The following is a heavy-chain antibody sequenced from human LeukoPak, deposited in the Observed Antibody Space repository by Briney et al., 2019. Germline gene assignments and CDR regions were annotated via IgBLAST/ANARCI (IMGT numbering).Heavy chain of an antibody. CDR2: ISGGGGST. CDR3: AREVGYGDYTEGWFDP. V-gene: IGHV3-23*01. J-gene: IGHJ5*02. CDR1: GFTFSSYA. Sequence: GGSLRLSCAASGFTFSSYAMSWVRQAPGKGLEWVSGISGGGGSTDYADSVKGRFTISRDNFKNTLYLQMNSLRAEDTAVYYCAREVGYGDYTEGWFDPWGQGTLVTVSS. D-gene: IGHD4-17*01.